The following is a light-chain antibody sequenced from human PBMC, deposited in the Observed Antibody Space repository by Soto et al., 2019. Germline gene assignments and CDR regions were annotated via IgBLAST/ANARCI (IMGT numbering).Light chain of an antibody. Sequence: IVLTPSPVTMSLSPGERAHLLFRASLTVTSSYLAWYQLKPGQAPRLLIYGASSRAIGIPDRFSGSGSGTDFTLTISRLDPEDFAVYFCQHYGSSPRTFGQRTKVDI. V-gene: IGKV3-20*01. CDR2: GAS. CDR3: QHYGSSPRT. CDR1: LTVTSSY. J-gene: IGKJ1*01.